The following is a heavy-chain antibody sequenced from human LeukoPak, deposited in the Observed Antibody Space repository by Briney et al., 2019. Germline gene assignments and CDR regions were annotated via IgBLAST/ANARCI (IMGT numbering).Heavy chain of an antibody. CDR3: ARKNGLDY. J-gene: IGHJ4*02. V-gene: IGHV3-7*01. CDR1: GFTFSSNW. Sequence: GSLRLSCAASGFTFSSNWMSWVRQAPGKGLEWVANIKQDGSEKYYVDSVKGRFTISRDNAKNSLYLQMNSLGAEDTAVYYCARKNGLDYWGQGTLVTVSS. CDR2: IKQDGSEK.